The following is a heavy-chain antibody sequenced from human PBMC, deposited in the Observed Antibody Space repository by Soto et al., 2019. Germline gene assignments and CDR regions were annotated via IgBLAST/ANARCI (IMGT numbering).Heavy chain of an antibody. D-gene: IGHD1-7*01. V-gene: IGHV1-69*06. CDR3: ARDMTRTVVPYFDF. J-gene: IGHJ4*02. Sequence: VQLVQSGSEVKKPGSSVKVSCKASGGTFSNYVVNWVRQARGQGLEWMGRIIPISGAANYAQKFQGRVTITADKSKSTSYMELSSLRSEDTAVYYCARDMTRTVVPYFDFWGQGTLVTVSS. CDR1: GGTFSNYV. CDR2: IIPISGAA.